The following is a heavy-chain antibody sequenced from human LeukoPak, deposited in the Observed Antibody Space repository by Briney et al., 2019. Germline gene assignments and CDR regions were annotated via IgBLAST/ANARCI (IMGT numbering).Heavy chain of an antibody. Sequence: PGGSLRLSCAASGFTFSSYGMHWVRQAPGKGLEWVAVISYDGSNKYYADSVKGRFTISRDNSKNTLYLQMNSLRAEDTAVYYCAKAGVVDTAMAVDYWGQGTLVTVSS. J-gene: IGHJ4*02. CDR1: GFTFSSYG. CDR3: AKAGVVDTAMAVDY. V-gene: IGHV3-30*18. D-gene: IGHD5-18*01. CDR2: ISYDGSNK.